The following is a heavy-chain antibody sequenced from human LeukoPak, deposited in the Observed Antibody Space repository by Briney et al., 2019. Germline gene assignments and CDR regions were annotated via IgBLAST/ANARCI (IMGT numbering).Heavy chain of an antibody. CDR2: ISGSGGRT. D-gene: IGHD2-15*01. CDR1: GFTFSIYD. V-gene: IGHV3-23*01. CDR3: AILTPAGAFDS. Sequence: GGSLRLPCAASGFTFSIYDMSWVRQAPGKGLEWVSVISGSGGRTNHADAVTGRFTISRDNSKNTLYLQMNSLRAEDKAVYYCAILTPAGAFDSWGQGTLVTASS. J-gene: IGHJ4*02.